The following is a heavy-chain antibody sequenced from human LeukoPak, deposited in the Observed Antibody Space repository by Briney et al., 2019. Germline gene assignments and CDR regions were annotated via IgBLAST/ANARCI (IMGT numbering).Heavy chain of an antibody. V-gene: IGHV1-18*01. J-gene: IGHJ4*02. D-gene: IGHD6-6*01. CDR2: ISAYNGNT. CDR1: GYTFTSYG. CDR3: ARTANSARVDRRYNYFDY. Sequence: ASVKVSCKASGYTFTSYGISWVRQAPGQGLEWMGWISAYNGNTNYAQKFQGRVTITTDESTSTAYMELSSLRSEDTAVYYCARTANSARVDRRYNYFDYWGQGTLVTISS.